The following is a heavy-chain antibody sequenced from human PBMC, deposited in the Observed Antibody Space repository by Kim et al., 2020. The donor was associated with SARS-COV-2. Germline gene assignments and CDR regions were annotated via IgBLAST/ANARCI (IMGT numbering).Heavy chain of an antibody. J-gene: IGHJ2*01. Sequence: SETLSLTCTVSGGSISSSGYYWGWIRQPPGKGLEWVGSIYYTGNTYYNPSLKSRATLSVDTSRNQFSLKLSPVTAADTPIYHGARPSRRGGVRFQAFD. CDR3: ARPSRRGGVRFQAFD. CDR2: IYYTGNT. V-gene: IGHV4-39*01. D-gene: IGHD3-10*01. CDR1: GGSISSSGYY.